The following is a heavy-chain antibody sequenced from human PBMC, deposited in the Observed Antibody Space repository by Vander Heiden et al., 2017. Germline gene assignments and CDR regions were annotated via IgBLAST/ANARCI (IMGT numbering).Heavy chain of an antibody. D-gene: IGHD2-15*01. J-gene: IGHJ4*02. V-gene: IGHV3-30-3*01. Sequence: QVQLVESGGGVVPPGRSLRLSCAASGFTFSSYAMHWVRQAPGKGLEWVAVISYDGSNKYYADSVKGRFTISRDNSKNTLYLQMNSLRAEDTAVYYCARDGRDYASDYWGQGTLVTVSS. CDR3: ARDGRDYASDY. CDR2: ISYDGSNK. CDR1: GFTFSSYA.